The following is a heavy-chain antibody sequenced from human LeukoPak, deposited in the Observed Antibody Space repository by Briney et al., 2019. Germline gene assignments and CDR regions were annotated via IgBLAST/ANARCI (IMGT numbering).Heavy chain of an antibody. CDR3: AGGANGDSSPLSPTDY. CDR2: INPNSGGT. D-gene: IGHD4-17*01. Sequence: GASVKVSCKASGYTFTGYYMHWVRQAPGQGLEWMGWINPNSGGTNYAQKFQGRVTMTRDTSISTAYMELSRLRSDDTAVYYCAGGANGDSSPLSPTDYWGQGTLVTVSS. J-gene: IGHJ4*02. V-gene: IGHV1-2*02. CDR1: GYTFTGYY.